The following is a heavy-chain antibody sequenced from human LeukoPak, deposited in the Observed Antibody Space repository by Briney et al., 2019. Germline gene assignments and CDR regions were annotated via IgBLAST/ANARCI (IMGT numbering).Heavy chain of an antibody. D-gene: IGHD2-2*01. J-gene: IGHJ4*02. CDR3: AASLPNIVVVPATKGPFGY. CDR2: VSGSGGST. V-gene: IGHV3-23*01. Sequence: GGSLRLSCAASRFTLSTYWMSWVRQAPGKGLEWVSGVSGSGGSTHYADSVKGRFTISRDNSKNTLYLQMNGLRAEDTAVYYCAASLPNIVVVPATKGPFGYWGQGTLVTVSS. CDR1: RFTLSTYW.